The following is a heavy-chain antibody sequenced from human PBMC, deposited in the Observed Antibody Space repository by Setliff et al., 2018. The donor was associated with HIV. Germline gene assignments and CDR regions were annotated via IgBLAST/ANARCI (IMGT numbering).Heavy chain of an antibody. CDR1: GGSISSGSYS. V-gene: IGHV4-31*03. J-gene: IGHJ4*02. CDR3: ARDRYAGEIDY. CDR2: IYYSGIS. D-gene: IGHD3-10*01. Sequence: PSETLSLTCTVSGGSISSGSYSWSWIRQHPGKGLEWIGYIYYSGISYYNPSLNSRVAISVDTSKNQLSLKLSSVTAADTAVYYCARDRYAGEIDYWGQGTLVTVSS.